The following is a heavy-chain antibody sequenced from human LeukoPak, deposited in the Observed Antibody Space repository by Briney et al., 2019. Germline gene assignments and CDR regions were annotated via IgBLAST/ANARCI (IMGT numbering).Heavy chain of an antibody. J-gene: IGHJ5*02. CDR1: GYTFTGYY. Sequence: EASVKVSCKASGYTFTGYYMHWVRQAPGQGLEWMGWINPNSGGTNYAQKFQGRVTMTRDTSISTAYMELSRLRSDDTAVYYCARDVVYSSGWYNWFDPWGQGTLVTVSS. D-gene: IGHD6-19*01. V-gene: IGHV1-2*02. CDR2: INPNSGGT. CDR3: ARDVVYSSGWYNWFDP.